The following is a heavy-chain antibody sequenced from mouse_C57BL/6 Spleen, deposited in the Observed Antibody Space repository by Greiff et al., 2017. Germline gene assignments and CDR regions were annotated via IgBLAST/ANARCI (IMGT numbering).Heavy chain of an antibody. Sequence: DVHLVESEGGLVQPGSSMKLSCTASGFTFSDYYMAWVRQVPEKGLEWVANINYDGSSTYYLDSLKSRFIISRDNAKNILYMQMSSLKSEDTATYYCARRGYYRDFDVWGTGTTVTVSS. CDR2: INYDGSST. V-gene: IGHV5-16*02. D-gene: IGHD2-14*01. CDR1: GFTFSDYY. CDR3: ARRGYYRDFDV. J-gene: IGHJ1*03.